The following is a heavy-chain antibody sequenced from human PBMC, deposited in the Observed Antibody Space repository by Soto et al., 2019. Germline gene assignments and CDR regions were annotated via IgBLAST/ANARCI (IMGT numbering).Heavy chain of an antibody. CDR1: GFSFNVYT. CDR3: ASLTGGAF. CDR2: ITSRSDYI. V-gene: IGHV3-21*01. Sequence: VGSLRLSCVASGFSFNVYTMNWVRQAPGKGLEWVSSITSRSDYIYYTDSVKGRFTISRDNAKNSLYLQMNSLRAEDTAVYSCASLTGGAFWGQGTLVTVSS. J-gene: IGHJ4*02. D-gene: IGHD7-27*01.